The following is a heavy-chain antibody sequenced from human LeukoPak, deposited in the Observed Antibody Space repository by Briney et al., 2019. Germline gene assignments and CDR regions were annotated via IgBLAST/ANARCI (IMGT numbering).Heavy chain of an antibody. CDR3: FSSSEPAGYYDSSGTPRFDY. Sequence: GGSLRLSCAASGFTFSSYAMSWVRQAPGKGLEWVSAISGSGGSTYYADSVKGRFTISRDNSKNTLYLQMNSLRAEDTAVYDCFSSSEPAGYYDSSGTPRFDYWGQGTLVTVSS. D-gene: IGHD3-22*01. CDR1: GFTFSSYA. J-gene: IGHJ4*02. V-gene: IGHV3-23*01. CDR2: ISGSGGST.